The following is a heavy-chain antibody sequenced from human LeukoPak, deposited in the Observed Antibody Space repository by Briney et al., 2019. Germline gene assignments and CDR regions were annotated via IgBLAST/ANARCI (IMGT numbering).Heavy chain of an antibody. CDR1: GFTFSSYA. V-gene: IGHV3-23*01. CDR2: VTGSAAGI. J-gene: IGHJ4*02. Sequence: GGSLRLSCAASGFTFSSYAMTWVRQAPGKGLEWVSTVTGSAAGIYYADSVKGRFTISRDNPKNTLYLQMNNLRADDTAVYYCAARSPPDYWGQGTLVTVSS. CDR3: AARSPPDY.